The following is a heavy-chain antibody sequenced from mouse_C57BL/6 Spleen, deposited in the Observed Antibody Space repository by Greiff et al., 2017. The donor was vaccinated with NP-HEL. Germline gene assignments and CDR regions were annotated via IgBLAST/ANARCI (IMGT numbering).Heavy chain of an antibody. CDR3: ARRDYYGSSLDY. V-gene: IGHV1-50*01. CDR1: GYTFTSYW. J-gene: IGHJ2*01. CDR2: IDPSDSYT. Sequence: QVQLQQPGAELVKPGASVKLSCKASGYTFTSYWMQWVKQRPGQGLEWIGEIDPSDSYTNYNQKFKGKATLTVDTSSSTAYMQLSSLTSEDSAVYYWARRDYYGSSLDYWGQGTTLTVSS. D-gene: IGHD1-1*01.